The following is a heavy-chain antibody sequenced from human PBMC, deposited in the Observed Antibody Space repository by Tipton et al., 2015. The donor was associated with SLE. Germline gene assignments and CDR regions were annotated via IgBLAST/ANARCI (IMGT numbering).Heavy chain of an antibody. J-gene: IGHJ6*03. Sequence: TLSLTCTVSGGSISGYYWTWIRQPPGKGLQWIEYIYYSGSTNYNPSLKSRVTISVDTSKNQFSLKLSSVTAADTAVYYCARMGWNDLIYYYYYMDVWGKGTTVTVSS. CDR1: GGSISGYY. V-gene: IGHV4-59*01. CDR2: IYYSGST. D-gene: IGHD1-1*01. CDR3: ARMGWNDLIYYYYYMDV.